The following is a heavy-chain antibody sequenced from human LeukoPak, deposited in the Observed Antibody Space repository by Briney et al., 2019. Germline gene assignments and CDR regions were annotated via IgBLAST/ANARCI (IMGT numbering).Heavy chain of an antibody. CDR3: ARHSSSWYPDY. CDR2: IHFTGST. D-gene: IGHD6-13*01. CDR1: GGSIRSYY. V-gene: IGHV4-59*08. Sequence: SETLSLTCTVSGGSIRSYYWSWIRQPPGKGLEWIGYIHFTGSTKYNPSLNSRVTMSVDTSKNQLSLQLSSVTATDTAVYFCARHSSSWYPDYWGQGTLVTVSS. J-gene: IGHJ4*02.